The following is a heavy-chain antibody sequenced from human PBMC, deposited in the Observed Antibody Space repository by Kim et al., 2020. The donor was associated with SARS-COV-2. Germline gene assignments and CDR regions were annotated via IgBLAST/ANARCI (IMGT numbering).Heavy chain of an antibody. V-gene: IGHV1-18*01. Sequence: TNYAQKLQGRVTMTTDTSTSTAYMELRSLRSDDTAVYYCARDHFGFPFDYWGQGTLVTVSS. CDR3: ARDHFGFPFDY. D-gene: IGHD3-10*01. J-gene: IGHJ4*02. CDR2: T.